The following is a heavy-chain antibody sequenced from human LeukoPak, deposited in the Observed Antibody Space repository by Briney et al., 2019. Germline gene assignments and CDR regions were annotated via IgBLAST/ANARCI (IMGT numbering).Heavy chain of an antibody. CDR3: ARDLRGIQLWLRRARDAFDI. V-gene: IGHV1-18*01. CDR1: GYTFTSYG. Sequence: ASVKVPCKASGYTFTSYGISWVRQAPGQGLEWMGWISAYNGNTNYAQKLQGRVTMTTDTSTSTAYMELRSLRSDDTAVYYCARDLRGIQLWLRRARDAFDIWGQGTMVTVSS. CDR2: ISAYNGNT. D-gene: IGHD5-18*01. J-gene: IGHJ3*02.